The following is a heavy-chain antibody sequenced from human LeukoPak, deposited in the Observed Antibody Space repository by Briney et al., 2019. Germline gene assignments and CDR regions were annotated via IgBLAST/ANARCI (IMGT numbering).Heavy chain of an antibody. CDR3: ARVRDFWSGYYDY. CDR2: ISSNGGST. Sequence: GGSLRRSCAASGFTFSSYAMHWVRQAPGKGLEYVSAISSNGGSTYYANSVKGRFTISRDNTKNTLYLQMGSLRAEDMSVYYCARVRDFWSGYYDYWGQGTLVTVSS. CDR1: GFTFSSYA. D-gene: IGHD3-3*01. J-gene: IGHJ4*02. V-gene: IGHV3-64*01.